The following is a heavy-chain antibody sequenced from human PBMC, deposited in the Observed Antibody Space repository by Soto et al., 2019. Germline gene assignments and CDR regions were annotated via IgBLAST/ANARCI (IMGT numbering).Heavy chain of an antibody. CDR2: ISGSGGST. J-gene: IGHJ5*02. V-gene: IGHV3-23*01. CDR1: GFTFSSYS. Sequence: GGSLRLSCAASGFTFSSYSMSWVRQAPGKGLEWVSAISGSGGSTYYADSVKGRFTISRDNSKNTLYLQMNSLRAEDTAVYYCAKAPYSGSYYVWFDPWGQGTLVTVSS. D-gene: IGHD1-26*01. CDR3: AKAPYSGSYYVWFDP.